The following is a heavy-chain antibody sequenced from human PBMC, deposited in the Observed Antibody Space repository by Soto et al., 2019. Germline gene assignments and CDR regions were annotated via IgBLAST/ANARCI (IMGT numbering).Heavy chain of an antibody. CDR3: ARRYFDWLSRDYYYGMDV. J-gene: IGHJ6*02. D-gene: IGHD3-9*01. V-gene: IGHV1-69*01. CDR1: GGTFSSYA. Sequence: QVQLVQSGAEVKKPGSSVKVSCKASGGTFSSYAISWVRQAPGQGLEWMGGIIPIFGTANYAQKFQGRVTITEHESTSTAYMELSSLRSEVTAVYYCARRYFDWLSRDYYYGMDVWGQGTTVTVSS. CDR2: IIPIFGTA.